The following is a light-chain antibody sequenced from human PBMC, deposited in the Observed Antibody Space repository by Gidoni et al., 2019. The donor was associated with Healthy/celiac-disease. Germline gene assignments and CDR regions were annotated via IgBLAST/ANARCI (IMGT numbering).Light chain of an antibody. CDR3: QQSYSTP. CDR2: AAS. V-gene: IGKV1-39*01. J-gene: IGKJ3*01. Sequence: DIQMTQSPSSLSASVGDRVTITCRASQSISSYLNWYQQKPGKDPKLLIYAASSLQSGVPSRFSGSGSGTDFTLTISSLQPEDFATYYCQQSYSTPFGPGTKVDIK. CDR1: QSISSY.